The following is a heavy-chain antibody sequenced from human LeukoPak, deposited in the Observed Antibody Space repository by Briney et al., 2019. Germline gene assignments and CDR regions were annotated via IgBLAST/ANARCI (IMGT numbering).Heavy chain of an antibody. CDR2: ISGSGGFT. CDR1: GFTFSRHA. V-gene: IGHV3-23*01. CDR3: ATAYYYDSRGYDPLDY. J-gene: IGHJ4*02. Sequence: GGSLRLSCAASGFTFSRHAMSWVRQAPGKGLEWVSGISGSGGFTYYADSVKGRFTISRDNSKNTLYLQMNSLRAKDTAVYYCATAYYYDSRGYDPLDYWGQGTLVTVSS. D-gene: IGHD3-22*01.